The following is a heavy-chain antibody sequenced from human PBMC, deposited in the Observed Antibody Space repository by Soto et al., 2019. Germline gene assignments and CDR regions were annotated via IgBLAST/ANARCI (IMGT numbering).Heavy chain of an antibody. V-gene: IGHV3-48*01. D-gene: IGHD6-19*01. CDR3: ARKEQWLVQGAFDS. J-gene: IGHJ4*02. Sequence: GGSLRLSCAASGFTFRSYSMNWVRQAPGKGLEWVSYISSSSSTIYYADSVKGRFTISRDNAKNSLYLQMNSLRAEDTAVYYCARKEQWLVQGAFDSWVQGTVVTVS. CDR2: ISSSSSTI. CDR1: GFTFRSYS.